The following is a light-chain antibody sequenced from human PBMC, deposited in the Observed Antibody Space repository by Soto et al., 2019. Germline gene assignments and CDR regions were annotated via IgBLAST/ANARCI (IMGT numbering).Light chain of an antibody. Sequence: EIVLTQSPGTLPLSPGERATLSCRASQSVSSSYLAWYQQKPGQAPRLLIYGASSRATGIPDRFSGSGSGTDFTLTISRLEPEDFAVYYCQQYSSPPITFGQGTRLEI. V-gene: IGKV3-20*01. CDR3: QQYSSPPIT. J-gene: IGKJ5*01. CDR1: QSVSSSY. CDR2: GAS.